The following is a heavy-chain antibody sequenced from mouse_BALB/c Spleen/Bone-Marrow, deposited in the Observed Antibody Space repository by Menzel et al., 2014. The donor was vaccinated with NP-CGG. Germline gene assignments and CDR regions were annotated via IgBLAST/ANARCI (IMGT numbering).Heavy chain of an antibody. J-gene: IGHJ2*01. CDR1: GDSIXSGY. D-gene: IGHD2-3*01. V-gene: IGHV3-8*02. CDR3: ATYDGYCFDY. Sequence: EVQVVESGPSLVKPSQTLSLTCSATGDSIXSGYWNWIRKFPGNKLEYMGYISYSGSTYYNPSLKSRISITRDTSKNQYYLQLNSVTTEDTATYYCATYDGYCFDYWGQGTTLTVSS. CDR2: ISYSGST.